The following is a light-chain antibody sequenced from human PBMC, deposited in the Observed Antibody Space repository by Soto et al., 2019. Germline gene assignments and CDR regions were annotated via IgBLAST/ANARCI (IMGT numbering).Light chain of an antibody. CDR2: GAS. J-gene: IGKJ1*01. Sequence: VLTQSPATLSVFPGEGATLSCTASQSVATNLAWYQQRPGQAPRLLIYGASKRAIGLPARFSGSGSGTEFTLTITSLLSEDFAVYYCQQYNKWPQKFGQGTTVDSK. CDR1: QSVATN. CDR3: QQYNKWPQK. V-gene: IGKV3-15*01.